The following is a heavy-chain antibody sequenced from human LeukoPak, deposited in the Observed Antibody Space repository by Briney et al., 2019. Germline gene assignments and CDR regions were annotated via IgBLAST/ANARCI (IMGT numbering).Heavy chain of an antibody. CDR3: ARSMTTVTSYYYYYYMDV. Sequence: GGSLRLSCAASGFTFSSYWMHWVRQAPGKGLVWVSRINSDGSSTSYADSVKGRFTISRDNAKNTLYLQMNSLRAEDTAVYYCARSMTTVTSYYYYYYMDVWGKGTTVTVSS. CDR2: INSDGSST. CDR1: GFTFSSYW. J-gene: IGHJ6*03. V-gene: IGHV3-74*01. D-gene: IGHD4-17*01.